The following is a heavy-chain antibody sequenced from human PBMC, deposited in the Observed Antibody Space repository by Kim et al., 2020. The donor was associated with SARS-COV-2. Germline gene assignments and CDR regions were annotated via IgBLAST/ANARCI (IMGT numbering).Heavy chain of an antibody. CDR1: GFTFSSYG. Sequence: GGSLRLSCAASGFTFSSYGMHWVRQAPGKGLEWVAVISYDGSNKYYADSVKGRVTISRDNSKNTLYLQMNSLRAEDTAVYYCAKDSALVAVAVSYFHYWGQG. CDR2: ISYDGSNK. CDR3: AKDSALVAVAVSYFHY. D-gene: IGHD6-19*01. V-gene: IGHV3-30*18. J-gene: IGHJ4*02.